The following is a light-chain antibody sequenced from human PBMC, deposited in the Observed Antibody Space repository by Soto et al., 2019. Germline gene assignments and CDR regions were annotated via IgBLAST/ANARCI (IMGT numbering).Light chain of an antibody. CDR1: QSVGID. V-gene: IGKV3-15*01. CDR3: QQYNSWPPIT. Sequence: EIVFAQSPGTLSLSPGERATLSCRASQSVGIDLAWYQQKPGQAPRLLIYDASTRATGIPDRFSGGGSGTEFTLTISSLQSEDFVVYYCQQYNSWPPITFGQGTRLEIK. CDR2: DAS. J-gene: IGKJ5*01.